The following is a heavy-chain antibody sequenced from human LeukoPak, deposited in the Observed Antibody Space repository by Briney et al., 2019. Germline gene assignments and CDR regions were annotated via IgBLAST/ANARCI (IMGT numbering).Heavy chain of an antibody. CDR3: ARSMAPSGSLYFQH. CDR1: GYTFTSYG. D-gene: IGHD6-13*01. V-gene: IGHV1-18*01. J-gene: IGHJ1*01. Sequence: ASVKVSCKASGYTFTSYGISWVRQAPGQGLEWMGWISAYNGNTNYAQKLQGRVTMTTDTSTSTAYMELRSLRSDDTAVYYCARSMAPSGSLYFQHWGQGTLVTVSS. CDR2: ISAYNGNT.